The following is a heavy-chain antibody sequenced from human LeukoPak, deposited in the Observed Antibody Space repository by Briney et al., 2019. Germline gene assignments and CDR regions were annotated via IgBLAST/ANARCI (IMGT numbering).Heavy chain of an antibody. V-gene: IGHV1-2*02. CDR3: ARDAWLVGATNLYYFDH. D-gene: IGHD1-26*01. Sequence: ASVKVSCKASEYTFTDYYMHWVRQAPGQGLEWMGWNNPNSGGTKYAQKFQGRVTMTRDPSISTAYMELSRLRFDDTAVYYCARDAWLVGATNLYYFDHWGQGTPVTVSS. CDR1: EYTFTDYY. CDR2: NNPNSGGT. J-gene: IGHJ4*02.